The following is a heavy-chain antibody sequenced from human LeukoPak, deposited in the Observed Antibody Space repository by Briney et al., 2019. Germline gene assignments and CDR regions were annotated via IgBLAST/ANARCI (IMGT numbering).Heavy chain of an antibody. Sequence: SETLSLTCTVSGYSISSGYYWGWIRQPPGKGLEWIGSIYHSGSTYYNPSLKSRVTISVDTSKNQFSLKLSSVTAADTAVYYCARPRDQWQQLVDAFDIWGQGTMVTVSS. V-gene: IGHV4-38-2*02. CDR2: IYHSGST. J-gene: IGHJ3*02. CDR1: GYSISSGYY. D-gene: IGHD6-13*01. CDR3: ARPRDQWQQLVDAFDI.